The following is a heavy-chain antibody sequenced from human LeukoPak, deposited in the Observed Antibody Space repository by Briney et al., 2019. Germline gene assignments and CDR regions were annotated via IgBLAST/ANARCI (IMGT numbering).Heavy chain of an antibody. Sequence: GESLKISCQGSGYSFTTYWIGWVRQMPGKGLDWMAIIYPGDSDTRYSPSFQGQVTISADKSISTAYLQWSSLRASDTAMYYCARRYCSGGRCQLDYWGQGTMVTVSS. V-gene: IGHV5-51*01. J-gene: IGHJ4*02. CDR1: GYSFTTYW. CDR3: ARRYCSGGRCQLDY. CDR2: IYPGDSDT. D-gene: IGHD2-15*01.